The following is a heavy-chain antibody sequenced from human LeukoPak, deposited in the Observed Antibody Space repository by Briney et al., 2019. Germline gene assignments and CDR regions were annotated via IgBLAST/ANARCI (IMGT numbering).Heavy chain of an antibody. V-gene: IGHV1-2*02. CDR3: ARERSSGSYFSY. CDR1: GYTFTGYY. Sequence: ASVKVSCKASGYTFTGYYMHWVRQAPGRGLEWMGWINPNSGGSNYAQKFQGRVTMTRDTSISTAYMELSRLRSDDTAVYYCARERSSGSYFSYWGQGTLVTVSS. D-gene: IGHD1-26*01. J-gene: IGHJ4*02. CDR2: INPNSGGS.